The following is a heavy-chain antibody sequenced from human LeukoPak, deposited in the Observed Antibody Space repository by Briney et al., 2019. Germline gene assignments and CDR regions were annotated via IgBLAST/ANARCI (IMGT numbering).Heavy chain of an antibody. J-gene: IGHJ4*02. Sequence: GGSLRLSCAASGFTFSDYYMSWIRQAPGKGLEWVSYISSSGSTIYYADSVKGRFTISRDNAKNSLYLQMNSLRAEDTAVYYCARVYDFCSGYYQLDYWGQGTLVTVSS. V-gene: IGHV3-11*04. CDR3: ARVYDFCSGYYQLDY. CDR1: GFTFSDYY. D-gene: IGHD3-3*01. CDR2: ISSSGSTI.